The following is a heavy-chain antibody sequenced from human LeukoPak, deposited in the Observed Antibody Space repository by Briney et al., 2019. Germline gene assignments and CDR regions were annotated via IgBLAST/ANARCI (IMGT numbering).Heavy chain of an antibody. V-gene: IGHV3-30*02. Sequence: GGSLRLSCAASGSTFSRFDIHWVRQAPGRGLEWVAFIRYDGSDKYYADSVKGRFTIPRDNSKNTLYLQMNSLRAEDTAVYYCAKDGGNWNFDFWGQGTLVTVSS. CDR2: IRYDGSDK. D-gene: IGHD1-1*01. CDR1: GSTFSRFD. CDR3: AKDGGNWNFDF. J-gene: IGHJ4*02.